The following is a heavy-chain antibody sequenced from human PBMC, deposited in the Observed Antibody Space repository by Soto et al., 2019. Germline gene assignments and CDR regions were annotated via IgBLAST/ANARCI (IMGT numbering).Heavy chain of an antibody. D-gene: IGHD2-2*01. CDR3: ARKPPAAIQGWAYGMDV. CDR2: LHGSGST. V-gene: IGHV3-53*01. Sequence: VGSLRLSCVASGFTVSTNYLSWVRQVPGKGLEWVSVLHGSGSTSYADSVKGRFTISRDNARNTFYLQMNSLRVEDTAVYYCARKPPAAIQGWAYGMDVWGQGTTVTVSS. J-gene: IGHJ6*02. CDR1: GFTVSTNY.